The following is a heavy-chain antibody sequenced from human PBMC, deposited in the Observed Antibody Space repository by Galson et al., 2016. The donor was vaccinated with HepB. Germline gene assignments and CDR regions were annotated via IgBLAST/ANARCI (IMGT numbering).Heavy chain of an antibody. CDR3: ASWAGVCSSTTGYGVFDF. CDR1: GYTFTNYA. Sequence: SVKVSCKASGYTFTNYAIHWVRQAPGQRLEWMGWINAGNGDTKYSERFQDRATITWDTSASTAYMDLSSLRSEDTALYYCASWAGVCSSTTGYGVFDFWGQGALVTVSS. D-gene: IGHD2-2*01. CDR2: INAGNGDT. J-gene: IGHJ4*02. V-gene: IGHV1-3*01.